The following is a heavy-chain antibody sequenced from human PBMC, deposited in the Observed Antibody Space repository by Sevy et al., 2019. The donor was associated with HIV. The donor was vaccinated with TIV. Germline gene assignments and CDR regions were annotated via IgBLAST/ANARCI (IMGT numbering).Heavy chain of an antibody. D-gene: IGHD1-26*01. CDR1: GFTFSPYW. CDR2: IRPDGSDK. CDR3: ARGVGLDC. Sequence: GGSLRLSCAASGFTFSPYWMTWVRQAPGKGLEWVANIRPDGSDKYYVDSVKGRFTISRDNAKNSLYPQTNSLRADDTAMYYCARGVGLDCWGQGALVTVSS. J-gene: IGHJ4*02. V-gene: IGHV3-7*01.